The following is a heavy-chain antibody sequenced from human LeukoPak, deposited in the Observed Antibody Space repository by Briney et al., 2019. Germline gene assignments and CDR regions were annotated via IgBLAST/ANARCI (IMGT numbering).Heavy chain of an antibody. CDR2: ISSSGSTI. V-gene: IGHV3-11*01. CDR1: GFTFSDYY. Sequence: PGGSLRLSCAASGFTFSDYYMSWIRQAPGKGLEWVSYISSSGSTIYYADSVKGRFTISRDNSKNTLYLQMNSLRAEDTAVYYCAKRGKYYDILTGYEEGYFQHWGQGTLVTVSS. J-gene: IGHJ1*01. D-gene: IGHD3-9*01. CDR3: AKRGKYYDILTGYEEGYFQH.